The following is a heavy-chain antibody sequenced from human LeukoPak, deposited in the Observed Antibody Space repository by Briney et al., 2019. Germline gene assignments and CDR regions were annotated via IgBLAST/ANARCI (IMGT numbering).Heavy chain of an antibody. J-gene: IGHJ6*03. CDR2: IKEDGSQK. Sequence: AGGSLRLSCAASRFTFSGSWMAWVRQAPGKGLEWVATIKEDGSQKYYIDFVKGRFTISRDNAKNSLYLQMNSLRAEDTAVYYCARATRYFDWLLLGYYMDVWGKGTTVTVSS. D-gene: IGHD3-9*01. CDR1: RFTFSGSW. CDR3: ARATRYFDWLLLGYYMDV. V-gene: IGHV3-7*04.